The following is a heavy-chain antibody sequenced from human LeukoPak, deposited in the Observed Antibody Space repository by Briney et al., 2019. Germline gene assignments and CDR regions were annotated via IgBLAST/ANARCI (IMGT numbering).Heavy chain of an antibody. CDR2: TDGNNK. J-gene: IGHJ4*02. Sequence: PGGSLRLSCVASGFAFTTYAVHWVRQAPGKGLEWVAVTDGNNKFYADSVMGRFTISSDKPTNTLYLQMNSLRPEDTAVYYCAKDLIAGSPDYFDHWGQGTLVTVSS. D-gene: IGHD1-14*01. CDR1: GFAFTTYA. V-gene: IGHV3-30*14. CDR3: AKDLIAGSPDYFDH.